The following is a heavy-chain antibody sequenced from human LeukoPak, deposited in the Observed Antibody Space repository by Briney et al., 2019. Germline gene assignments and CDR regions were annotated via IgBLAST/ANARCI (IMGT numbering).Heavy chain of an antibody. CDR1: GFTFSSYS. CDR3: ARDGRNPDH. J-gene: IGHJ4*02. CDR2: ISSSSSTI. Sequence: PGGSLRLSCAASGFTFSSYSMNWVRQAPGKGLEWVSYISSSSSTIYYADSVKGRFTISRDNAKNSLYLQMNSLRAEDTAVYYCARDGRNPDHWGQGTLVTVSS. D-gene: IGHD1-14*01. V-gene: IGHV3-48*01.